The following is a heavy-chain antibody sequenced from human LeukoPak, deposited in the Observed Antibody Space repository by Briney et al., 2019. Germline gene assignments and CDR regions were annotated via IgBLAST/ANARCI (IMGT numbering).Heavy chain of an antibody. J-gene: IGHJ4*02. CDR2: TNPSGGST. D-gene: IGHD5-24*01. V-gene: IGHV1-46*01. CDR1: GYTFTSYY. Sequence: GASVKVPCKASGYTFTSYYMHWVRQPPGQGLEWMGITNPSGGSTSYAQKFQGRVTMTRDTSTSTVYMELSSLRSEDTAVYYCAREMATITGVFDYWGQGTLVTVSS. CDR3: AREMATITGVFDY.